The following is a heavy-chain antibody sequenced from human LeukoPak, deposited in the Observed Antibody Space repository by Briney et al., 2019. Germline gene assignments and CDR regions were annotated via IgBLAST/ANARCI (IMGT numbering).Heavy chain of an antibody. D-gene: IGHD2-15*01. J-gene: IGHJ4*02. Sequence: GASVKVSWKASGGTFSSYAISWVRQAPGQGLEWMGGIIPIFGTANYAQKFQGRVTITTDESTSTAYMELSSLRSEDTAVYYCASLVGCSGGSCSSYYFDYWGQGTLVTVSS. CDR1: GGTFSSYA. V-gene: IGHV1-69*05. CDR3: ASLVGCSGGSCSSYYFDY. CDR2: IIPIFGTA.